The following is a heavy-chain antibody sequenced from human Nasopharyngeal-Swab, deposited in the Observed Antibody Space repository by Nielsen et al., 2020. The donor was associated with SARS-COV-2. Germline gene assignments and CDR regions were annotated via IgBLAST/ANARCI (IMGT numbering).Heavy chain of an antibody. CDR3: ARGFGDSSGYQKGYFDY. CDR2: INHSGST. CDR1: GGSFSGYY. J-gene: IGHJ4*02. Sequence: SETLSLTCAVYGGSFSGYYWSWIRQPPGKGLEWIGEINHSGSTNYNPSLKSRVTISVDTSKNQFSLKLSSVTAADTAVYYCARGFGDSSGYQKGYFDYWDQGTLVTVSS. D-gene: IGHD3-22*01. V-gene: IGHV4-34*01.